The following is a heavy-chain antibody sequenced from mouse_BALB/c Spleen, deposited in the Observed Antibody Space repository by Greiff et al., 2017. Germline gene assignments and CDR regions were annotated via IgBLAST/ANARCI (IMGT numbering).Heavy chain of an antibody. J-gene: IGHJ4*01. CDR1: GFTFSDYY. V-gene: IGHV5-4*02. Sequence: EVKLVESGGGLVKPGGSLKLSCAASGFTFSDYYMYWVRQTPEKRLEWVATISDGGSYTYYPDSVKGRFTISRDNAKNNLYLQMSSLKSEDTAMYYCARDRGGNYAAMDYWGQGTSVTVSS. D-gene: IGHD2-1*01. CDR2: ISDGGSYT. CDR3: ARDRGGNYAAMDY.